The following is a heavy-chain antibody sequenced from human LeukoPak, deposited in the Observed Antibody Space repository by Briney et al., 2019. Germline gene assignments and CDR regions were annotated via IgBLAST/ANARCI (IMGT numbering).Heavy chain of an antibody. V-gene: IGHV1-69*04. Sequence: SVKVSCKASGGTFSSYAISWVRQAPGQGLEWMGRIIPILGIANYAQKFQGRVTITADKSTSTAYMELSSLRSEDTAVYYCARAGDYYYDSGGYSDYWGQGTLVTVSS. CDR1: GGTFSSYA. CDR3: ARAGDYYYDSGGYSDY. J-gene: IGHJ4*02. D-gene: IGHD3-22*01. CDR2: IIPILGIA.